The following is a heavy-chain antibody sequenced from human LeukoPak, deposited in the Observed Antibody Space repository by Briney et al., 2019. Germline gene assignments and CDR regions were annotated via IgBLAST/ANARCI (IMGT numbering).Heavy chain of an antibody. D-gene: IGHD6-25*01. J-gene: IGHJ4*02. CDR2: ISSYNGGA. Sequence: ASVKVSCKASGYTFTTYGFSWVRQAPGQGLEWMGWISSYNGGADYAQKLQGRVTMTTDTSTSTTYMELRGLRSDDTAVYYCARQKKQTTAIDYWGQGTLVTVSS. CDR3: ARQKKQTTAIDY. CDR1: GYTFTTYG. V-gene: IGHV1-18*01.